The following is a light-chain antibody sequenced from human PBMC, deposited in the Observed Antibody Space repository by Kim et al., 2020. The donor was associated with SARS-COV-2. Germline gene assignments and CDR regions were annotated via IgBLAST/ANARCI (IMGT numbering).Light chain of an antibody. Sequence: QSALTQPASVSGSPGQSITISCTGTSSDVVVYKYVSWYQQYPGSPPKLLIYDVTRRPSGVSNRFSGSNSGNTASLTISGLQAEDEADYYCNSYTTSSTWVFGGGTQLTVL. CDR1: SSDVVVYKY. CDR2: DVT. V-gene: IGLV2-14*03. J-gene: IGLJ3*02. CDR3: NSYTTSSTWV.